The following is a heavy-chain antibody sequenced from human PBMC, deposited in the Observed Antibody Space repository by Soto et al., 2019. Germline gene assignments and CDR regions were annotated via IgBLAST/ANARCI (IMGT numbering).Heavy chain of an antibody. Sequence: QVQLVQSGAEVKKPGSSVKVSCKASGGTFSSYAISWVRQAPGQGLEWMGGIIPIFGKANYAQKYQGRVTITADESTSTAYMELSSLISEDTAVDYCARVFPQSDFVPAAINLFDPWGQGTLVTVSS. CDR1: GGTFSSYA. D-gene: IGHD2-2*01. J-gene: IGHJ5*02. V-gene: IGHV1-69*12. CDR3: ARVFPQSDFVPAAINLFDP. CDR2: IIPIFGKA.